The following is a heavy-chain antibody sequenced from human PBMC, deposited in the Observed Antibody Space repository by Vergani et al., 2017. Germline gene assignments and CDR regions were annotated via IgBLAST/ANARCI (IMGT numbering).Heavy chain of an antibody. D-gene: IGHD6-13*01. CDR3: AKGYSSDY. J-gene: IGHJ4*02. CDR2: IWYDGSNK. Sequence: QVQLVESGGGVVQPGRSLRLSCAASEFPFSSYGLHWVRQAPGKGLEWVAVIWYDGSNKYYADSVKGRFTISRDNSKNTLYLQMNSLRAEDTAVYYCAKGYSSDYWGQGTLVTVSS. V-gene: IGHV3-33*06. CDR1: EFPFSSYG.